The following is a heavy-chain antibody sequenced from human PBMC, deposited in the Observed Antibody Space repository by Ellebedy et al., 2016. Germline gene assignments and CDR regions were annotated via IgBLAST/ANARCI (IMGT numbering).Heavy chain of an antibody. V-gene: IGHV3-33*01. Sequence: GESLKISCAASGFTFSSYGMHWVRQAPGKGLEWVAVIWNDGSNKYYADSVKGRFTISRDNSKNTLYLQMNSLRAEDTAVYYCARDGDYGDDNYYYYYGMDVWGQGTTVTVSS. CDR2: IWNDGSNK. CDR3: ARDGDYGDDNYYYYYGMDV. J-gene: IGHJ6*02. D-gene: IGHD4-17*01. CDR1: GFTFSSYG.